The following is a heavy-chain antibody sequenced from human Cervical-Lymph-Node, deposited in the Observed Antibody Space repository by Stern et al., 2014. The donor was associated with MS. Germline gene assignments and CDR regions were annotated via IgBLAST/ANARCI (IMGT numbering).Heavy chain of an antibody. Sequence: QVQLVESGGAVVQPGRSLRLSCAASGFTFSNYGMQWVRQAPGKGLEWVALIAYDGSKIYYADSVKGRFTTSRDNSGNTLFLHMGSLRPDDTAVYFCAKYVASEEDAGDTWGRGTMVAVAP. CDR2: IAYDGSKI. D-gene: IGHD2-15*01. CDR3: AKYVASEEDAGDT. J-gene: IGHJ3*02. CDR1: GFTFSNYG. V-gene: IGHV3-30*18.